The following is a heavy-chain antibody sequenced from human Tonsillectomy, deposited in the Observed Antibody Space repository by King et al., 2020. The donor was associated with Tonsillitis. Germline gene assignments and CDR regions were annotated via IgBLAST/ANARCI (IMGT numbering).Heavy chain of an antibody. V-gene: IGHV3-23*03. CDR2: IYSDNDST. D-gene: IGHD2-15*01. J-gene: IGHJ6*02. CDR3: AKDVWGTGDVVVGANYYYAMDV. CDR1: GFTFSNFA. Sequence: QLVESGGGLVQPGGSLRLSCAGSGFTFSNFAMSWARQAPGKGLEWVSVIYSDNDSTFYADSVKGRFTISRDDSKNTLYLQINSLRAEDTAVYYCAKDVWGTGDVVVGANYYYAMDVWGQGTTVTVSS.